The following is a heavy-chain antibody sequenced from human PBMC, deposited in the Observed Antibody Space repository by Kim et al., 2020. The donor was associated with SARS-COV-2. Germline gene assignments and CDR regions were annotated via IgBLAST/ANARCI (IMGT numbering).Heavy chain of an antibody. CDR2: INAGNANT. V-gene: IGHV1-3*01. CDR3: ARDLTMIRVIITYDAFDI. Sequence: ASVKVSCKASGYTFTSYVIHWVRQAPGQRLEWMGWINAGNANTKYSQKFQDRVTITRDTSASTAYMELSSLRSEDTAVYYCARDLTMIRVIITYDAFDIWGQGTMVTVSS. D-gene: IGHD3-22*01. CDR1: GYTFTSYV. J-gene: IGHJ3*02.